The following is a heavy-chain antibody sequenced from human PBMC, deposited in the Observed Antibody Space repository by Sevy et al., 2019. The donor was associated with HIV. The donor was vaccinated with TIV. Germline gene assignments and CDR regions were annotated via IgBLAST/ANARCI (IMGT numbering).Heavy chain of an antibody. V-gene: IGHV3-7*03. D-gene: IGHD1-26*01. J-gene: IGHJ5*02. CDR1: GFNFRNFW. CDR2: LKHDGSEA. Sequence: GGSLRLTCVASGFNFRNFWMSWVRQAPGKGLECVADLKHDGSEAYYVDSVKGRFTISRDNAKNSLYLQMNSLRDEDTAMYFCVRDKEVGASILDAWGQGTPVTVSS. CDR3: VRDKEVGASILDA.